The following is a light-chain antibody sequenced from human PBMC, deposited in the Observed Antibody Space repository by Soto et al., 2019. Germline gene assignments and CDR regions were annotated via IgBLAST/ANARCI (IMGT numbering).Light chain of an antibody. V-gene: IGLV3-25*03. J-gene: IGLJ2*01. CDR3: QSADSSGTPGGV. CDR2: KDS. Sequence: SYELTQPPSVSVSPGQTARITCSGDALPKQYAYWYQQKPGQAPVLVIYKDSERPSGIPERFSGSSSGTTVTLTISGVQAEDEADYYCQSADSSGTPGGVFGGGTKVTVL. CDR1: ALPKQY.